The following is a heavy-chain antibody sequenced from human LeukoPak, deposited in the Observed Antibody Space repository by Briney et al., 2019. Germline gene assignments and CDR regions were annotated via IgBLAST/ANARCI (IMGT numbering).Heavy chain of an antibody. CDR2: IYYSGST. CDR1: GGSISSSSYY. D-gene: IGHD1-7*01. CDR3: ARRGTGTTPYFDY. J-gene: IGHJ4*02. V-gene: IGHV4-39*01. Sequence: PSETLSLTCTVSGGSISSSSYYWAWIRQPPGKGLEWIGSIYYSGSTYYNPSLKSRVTISVDTSKNQSSLKLSSVTAADTAVYFCARRGTGTTPYFDYWGQGTLVTVSS.